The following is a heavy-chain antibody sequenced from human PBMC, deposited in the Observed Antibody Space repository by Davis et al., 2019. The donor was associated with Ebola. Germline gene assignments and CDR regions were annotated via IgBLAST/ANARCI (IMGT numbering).Heavy chain of an antibody. CDR1: GGSFSGYY. CDR2: INHSGSI. V-gene: IGHV4-34*01. CDR3: VRGSSLYIGGPRRVRWFDP. D-gene: IGHD6-19*01. J-gene: IGHJ5*02. Sequence: PSETLSLTCAVYGGSFSGYYWSWIRQPPGKGLEWIGEINHSGSINYNPSLKSRVAISVDTSKNQFSLKMTTVTAADTAVYYCVRGSSLYIGGPRRVRWFDPWGQGPLVTVSS.